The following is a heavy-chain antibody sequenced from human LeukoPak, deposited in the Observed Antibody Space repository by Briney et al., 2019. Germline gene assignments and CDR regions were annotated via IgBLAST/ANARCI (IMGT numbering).Heavy chain of an antibody. CDR3: ARDPRVDYAFWSRAERYYYYYYMDV. Sequence: ASVKVSCKASGYTFTGYYMHWVRQAPGQGLEWMGRINPNSGGTNYAQKFQGRVTMTRDTSISTAYMELSRLRSDDTAVYYCARDPRVDYAFWSRAERYYYYYYMDVWGKGTTVTVSS. CDR2: INPNSGGT. V-gene: IGHV1-2*06. J-gene: IGHJ6*03. CDR1: GYTFTGYY. D-gene: IGHD3-3*01.